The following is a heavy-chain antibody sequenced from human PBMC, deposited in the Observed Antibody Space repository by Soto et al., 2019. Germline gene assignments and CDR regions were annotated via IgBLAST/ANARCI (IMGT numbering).Heavy chain of an antibody. Sequence: SETLSLTCAVYGGSLSNYFWTWIRQPPGKGLEWIGEINHSGSTNYNPSLESRVTISVDTSKKQFSLKLSSVTAAATAVYYCARVSRGYYDYWGQGTLVTVSS. CDR1: GGSLSNYF. D-gene: IGHD2-15*01. CDR2: INHSGST. V-gene: IGHV4-34*01. CDR3: ARVSRGYYDY. J-gene: IGHJ4*02.